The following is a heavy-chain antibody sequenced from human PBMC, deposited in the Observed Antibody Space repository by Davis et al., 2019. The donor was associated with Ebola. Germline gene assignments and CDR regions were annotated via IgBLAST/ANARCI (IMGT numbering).Heavy chain of an antibody. CDR3: AREGGGVSSIYYYGMDV. D-gene: IGHD6-13*01. V-gene: IGHV3-33*01. Sequence: GESLKISCAASGFTFSSYGMHWVRQAPGKGLEWVAVIWYDGSNKYYADSVKGRFTISRDNSKNTLYLQMNSLRAEDKAVYYCAREGGGVSSIYYYGMDVWGQGTTVTVSS. CDR1: GFTFSSYG. J-gene: IGHJ6*02. CDR2: IWYDGSNK.